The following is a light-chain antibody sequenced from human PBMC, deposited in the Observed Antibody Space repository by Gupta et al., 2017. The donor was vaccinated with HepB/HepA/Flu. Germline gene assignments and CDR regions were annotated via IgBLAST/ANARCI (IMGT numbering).Light chain of an antibody. J-gene: IGKJ4*01. CDR2: WAS. CDR1: RSVLYPSNNKNH. Sequence: DIVMTQSPDSLAVSLGGRATINCKSSRSVLYPSNNKNHLAWYQQKSGQPPKLLIYWASTRESGVPDRFSGSGSGTDFTLTISSLQAEDVAVYVCQQCYSIPVTFGGGTKVEIK. CDR3: QQCYSIPVT. V-gene: IGKV4-1*01.